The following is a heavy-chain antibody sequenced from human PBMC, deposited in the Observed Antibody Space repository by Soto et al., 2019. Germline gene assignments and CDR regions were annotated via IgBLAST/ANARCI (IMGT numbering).Heavy chain of an antibody. V-gene: IGHV4-4*02. Sequence: SETLSLTCAVSGGSISSSNWWSWVRQPPGKGLEWIGEIYHSGSTNYNPSLKSRVTISVDKSKNQFSLKLSSVTAADTAVYYCAGVQSLGATMVYYFDYWGQGTLVTVSS. CDR1: GGSISSSNW. J-gene: IGHJ4*02. D-gene: IGHD1-26*01. CDR3: AGVQSLGATMVYYFDY. CDR2: IYHSGST.